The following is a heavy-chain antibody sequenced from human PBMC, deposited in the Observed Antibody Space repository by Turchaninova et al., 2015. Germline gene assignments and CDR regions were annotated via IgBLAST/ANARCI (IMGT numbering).Heavy chain of an antibody. V-gene: IGHV4-30-4*01. D-gene: IGHD2-21*02. CDR2: IYYSGST. J-gene: IGHJ4*02. CDR3: ARGVVVTDNFDY. CDR1: WGSVSIGYYY. Sequence: QVQLQESGQGLVKTSHTLSPCVTVSWGSVSIGYYYWRWIRQPPGKGLEWIGYIYYSGSTYYNPSLKSRVTISVDTSKNQFSLKLSSVTAADTAVYYCARGVVVTDNFDYWGQGTLVTVSS.